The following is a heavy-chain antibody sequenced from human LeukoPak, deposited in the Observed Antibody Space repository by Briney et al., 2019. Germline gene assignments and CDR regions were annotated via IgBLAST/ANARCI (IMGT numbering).Heavy chain of an antibody. CDR3: ARVGTYSSSSWYYYYMDV. CDR1: GGSISSYY. V-gene: IGHV4-4*07. CDR2: IYTSGST. J-gene: IGHJ6*03. D-gene: IGHD6-6*01. Sequence: PSETLSLTCTVSGGSISSYYWSWIRQPAGKGLEWIGRIYTSGSTNYNPSLKSRVTMSVDTSKNQFSLKLSSVTAADTAVYYCARVGTYSSSSWYYYYMDVWGKGTTVTVSS.